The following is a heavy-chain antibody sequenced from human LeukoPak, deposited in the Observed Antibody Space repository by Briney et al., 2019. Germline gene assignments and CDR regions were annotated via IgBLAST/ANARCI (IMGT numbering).Heavy chain of an antibody. CDR1: GFTFSSYA. CDR2: ISGSGGST. J-gene: IGHJ6*02. Sequence: GGSLRLSCAASGFTFSSYAMSWVRQAPGKGLEWVSAISGSGGSTYYADSVKGRFTISRDNSKNTLYLQMNSLRTEDTAAYYCARVIGCSGGSCYSGALGYYYYGMDVWGQGTTVTVSS. V-gene: IGHV3-23*01. CDR3: ARVIGCSGGSCYSGALGYYYYGMDV. D-gene: IGHD2-15*01.